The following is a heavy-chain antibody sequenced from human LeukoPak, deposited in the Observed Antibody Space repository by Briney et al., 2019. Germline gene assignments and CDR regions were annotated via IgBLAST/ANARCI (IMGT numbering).Heavy chain of an antibody. D-gene: IGHD3-3*01. V-gene: IGHV4-59*08. J-gene: IGHJ4*02. Sequence: PSETLSLTCTVSGGSISSYYWSWIRQPPGKGLEWIGYIYYSGSTNYNPSLKSRVTISVDTSKNQFSLKLSSVTAADTAVYYCAASRRVVRAVDYWGQGTLVTVSS. CDR3: AASRRVVRAVDY. CDR1: GGSISSYY. CDR2: IYYSGST.